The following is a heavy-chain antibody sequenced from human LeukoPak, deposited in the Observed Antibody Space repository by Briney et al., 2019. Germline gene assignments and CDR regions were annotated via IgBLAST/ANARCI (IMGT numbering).Heavy chain of an antibody. Sequence: ASVKVSCKASGYTFTNYDINWVRQATGQGLEWMGWMNPNSGNTVYAQKVQGRVTMTRNTSITTAYMELSSLRSEDTAVYYCASSGPTGYYFQDAFDIWGQGTMVTISS. CDR1: GYTFTNYD. D-gene: IGHD3-9*01. J-gene: IGHJ3*02. V-gene: IGHV1-8*01. CDR3: ASSGPTGYYFQDAFDI. CDR2: MNPNSGNT.